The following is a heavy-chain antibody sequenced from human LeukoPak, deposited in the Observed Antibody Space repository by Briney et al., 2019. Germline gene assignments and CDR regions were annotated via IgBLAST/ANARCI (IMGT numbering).Heavy chain of an antibody. Sequence: SSETLSLSCTVSGGSISSYYWSWIRQPPGKGLEWVGYIYYSGSNKYNPSLKSRVTISVDTAKNQFSLKLSSVTAADTAVYYCARGYSSRKIDYWGQGTLGTVSS. D-gene: IGHD6-13*01. J-gene: IGHJ4*02. CDR1: GGSISSYY. CDR2: IYYSGSN. V-gene: IGHV4-59*08. CDR3: ARGYSSRKIDY.